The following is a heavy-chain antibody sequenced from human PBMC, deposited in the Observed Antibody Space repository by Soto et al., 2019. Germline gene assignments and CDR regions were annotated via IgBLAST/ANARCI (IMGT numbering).Heavy chain of an antibody. J-gene: IGHJ4*02. CDR3: AKGSAGGYDFGYYFDY. CDR2: ISGSGGST. V-gene: IGHV3-23*01. D-gene: IGHD5-12*01. Sequence: GGSLRLSCAASGFTFSSYAMSWVRQAPGKGLEWVSAISGSGGSTYYADSVKGWFTISRDNSKNTLYLQMNSLRAEDTAVYYCAKGSAGGYDFGYYFDYWGQGTLVTVPS. CDR1: GFTFSSYA.